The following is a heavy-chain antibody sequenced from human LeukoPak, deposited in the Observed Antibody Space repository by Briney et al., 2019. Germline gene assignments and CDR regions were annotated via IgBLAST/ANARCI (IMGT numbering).Heavy chain of an antibody. J-gene: IGHJ3*02. D-gene: IGHD1-7*01. CDR1: GYTFTSYY. CDR3: ARDHGGNYFSFDI. CDR2: INPSGGST. Sequence: ASVKVSCKASGYTFTSYYMHWVRQAPGQGLEWMGIINPSGGSTSYAQKFQGRVTITTDESASTAYMELSSLRSEDTAVYYCARDHGGNYFSFDIWGQGTMVTVSS. V-gene: IGHV1-46*01.